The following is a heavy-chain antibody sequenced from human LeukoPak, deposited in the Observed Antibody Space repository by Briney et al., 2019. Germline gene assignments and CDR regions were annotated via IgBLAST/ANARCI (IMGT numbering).Heavy chain of an antibody. CDR3: ARIDTGIAVAGSGGY. CDR1: GYTFTGYY. Sequence: ASVKVSCKASGYTFTGYYMHWVRQAPGQGLEWMGWINPNSGGTNYAQKFQGRVTMTRDTSISTAYMELSRLRSDDTAVYYCARIDTGIAVAGSGGYWGQGTLVTVSS. CDR2: INPNSGGT. V-gene: IGHV1-2*02. D-gene: IGHD6-19*01. J-gene: IGHJ4*02.